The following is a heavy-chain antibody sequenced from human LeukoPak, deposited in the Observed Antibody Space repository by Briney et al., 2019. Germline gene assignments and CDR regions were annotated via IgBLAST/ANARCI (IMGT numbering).Heavy chain of an antibody. CDR2: LTDSSGFT. J-gene: IGHJ6*02. Sequence: PGGSLRLSCVATGFTFSDYHMIWLRQAPGKGLEWLSYLTDSSGFTNYADSAKGRFTISRDNAKNSLYLQMNSLRADDTAVYYCARDLAADKRAMDVWGQGTTVTVSS. CDR1: GFTFSDYH. V-gene: IGHV3-11*05. CDR3: ARDLAADKRAMDV. D-gene: IGHD6-13*01.